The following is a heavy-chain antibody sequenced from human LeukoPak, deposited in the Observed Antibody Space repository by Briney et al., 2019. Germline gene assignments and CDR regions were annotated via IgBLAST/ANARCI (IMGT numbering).Heavy chain of an antibody. V-gene: IGHV1-69*13. J-gene: IGHJ3*02. CDR2: IIPIFGTA. Sequence: SVKVSCKASGGTFSSYAISWVRQAPGQGLEWMGGIIPIFGTANYAQKFQGRVTITADESTSTAYMELSSLRSEDTAVYYRASTDEPRGYLADFEIWGQGTMVTVSS. CDR3: ASTDEPRGYLADFEI. D-gene: IGHD3-22*01. CDR1: GGTFSSYA.